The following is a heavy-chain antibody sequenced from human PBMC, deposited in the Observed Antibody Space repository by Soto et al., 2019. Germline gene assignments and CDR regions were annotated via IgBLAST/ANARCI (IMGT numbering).Heavy chain of an antibody. Sequence: EVQLVESGGDSVQPGGSLRLSCAASGFPFSSYWMHWVRHTPGKGLEWVSRISGDGTTIYYADSVTGRFTVSRDNAKNTLSLQMSGLGADDTAVYYCAREYYGLLTGYYNDHWGQGTLFSVSS. CDR1: GFPFSSYW. D-gene: IGHD3-9*01. CDR3: AREYYGLLTGYYNDH. J-gene: IGHJ4*02. V-gene: IGHV3-74*01. CDR2: ISGDGTTI.